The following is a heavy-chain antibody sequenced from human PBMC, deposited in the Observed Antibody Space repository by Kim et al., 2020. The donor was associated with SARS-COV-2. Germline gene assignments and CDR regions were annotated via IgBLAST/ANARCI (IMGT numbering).Heavy chain of an antibody. CDR1: GFTFSSYS. D-gene: IGHD2-2*01. J-gene: IGHJ6*02. Sequence: GGSLRLSCAASGFTFSSYSMNWVRQAPGKGLEWVSYISSSSSTIYYADSVKGRFTISRDNAKNSLYLQMNSLRDEDTAVYYCARCRSTSCYYYGMDVWGQRTTVTISS. V-gene: IGHV3-48*02. CDR2: ISSSSSTI. CDR3: ARCRSTSCYYYGMDV.